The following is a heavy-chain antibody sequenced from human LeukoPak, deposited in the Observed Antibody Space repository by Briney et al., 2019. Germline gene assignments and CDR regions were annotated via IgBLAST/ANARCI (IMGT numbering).Heavy chain of an antibody. CDR2: IKEDGSEK. D-gene: IGHD3-3*01. Sequence: GGSLRLSCVASGFTFKSYWMIWVRQAPGKGLEWVANIKEDGSEKHYVDSVKGRFIISRDNAKNSLHLQMNSLRAEDTAVYYCAKYEMDGWGQGTTVIVSS. CDR1: GFTFKSYW. V-gene: IGHV3-7*01. CDR3: AKYEMDG. J-gene: IGHJ6*02.